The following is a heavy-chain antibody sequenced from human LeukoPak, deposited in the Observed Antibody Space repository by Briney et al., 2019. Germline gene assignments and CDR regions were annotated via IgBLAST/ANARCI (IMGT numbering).Heavy chain of an antibody. D-gene: IGHD3-3*01. CDR3: VRESVFGSRYYFDY. V-gene: IGHV4-4*07. J-gene: IGHJ4*01. CDR1: GASIRSHY. Sequence: SETLSLTCTVSGASIRSHYWNWIRQTAGEGLEWIGRIYNNRSPGYNPSLKSRVTISVDTSKNQLSLKMTSVTVADTALYYCVRESVFGSRYYFDYWGHGILVTVSS. CDR2: IYNNRSP.